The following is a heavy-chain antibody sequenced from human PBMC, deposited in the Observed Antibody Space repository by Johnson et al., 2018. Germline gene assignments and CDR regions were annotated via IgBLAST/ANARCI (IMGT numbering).Heavy chain of an antibody. CDR2: IYYTGST. J-gene: IGHJ4*02. Sequence: QVQLQESGPGLVKPSETLSLTCTVSGGSISSYYWSWIRQPPGEGLEWIGYIYYTGSTNYNPSLKNRVTISEDTPKNQFSLKVNAVTAADTAMYYCARGKSYSWSYPSLDYWGQGILVTFSS. D-gene: IGHD1-26*01. CDR1: GGSISSYY. V-gene: IGHV4-59*01. CDR3: ARGKSYSWSYPSLDY.